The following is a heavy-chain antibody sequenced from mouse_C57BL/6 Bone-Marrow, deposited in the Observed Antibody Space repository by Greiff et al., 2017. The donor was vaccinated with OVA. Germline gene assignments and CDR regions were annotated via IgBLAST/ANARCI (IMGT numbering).Heavy chain of an antibody. CDR3: ARRTGKDYFDY. Sequence: QVQLQQSGPELLKPGASVKISCKASGYAFSSSWMNWVKQRPGKGLEWIGRIYPGDGDTNYNGKFKGKATLTADKSSSTAYMQLSSLTSEDSAVYFCARRTGKDYFDYWGQGTTLTVSS. CDR1: GYAFSSSW. J-gene: IGHJ2*01. CDR2: IYPGDGDT. D-gene: IGHD4-1*01. V-gene: IGHV1-82*01.